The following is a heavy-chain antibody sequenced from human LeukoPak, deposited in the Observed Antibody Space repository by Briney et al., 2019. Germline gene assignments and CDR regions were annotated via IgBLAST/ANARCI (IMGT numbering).Heavy chain of an antibody. D-gene: IGHD3-22*01. CDR1: GGSFSRYY. CDR2: IFYSGTT. V-gene: IGHV4-59*01. Sequence: PSETLSLTCAVYGGSFSRYYWSWIRQSPGKGLEWIGYIFYSGTTNYNPSLKSRVTISVDTPRNQFSLTLTSVTAADTAMYYCARLIGYYDGTGTETPNNNWLHPWGQGTLVTVSS. J-gene: IGHJ5*02. CDR3: ARLIGYYDGTGTETPNNNWLHP.